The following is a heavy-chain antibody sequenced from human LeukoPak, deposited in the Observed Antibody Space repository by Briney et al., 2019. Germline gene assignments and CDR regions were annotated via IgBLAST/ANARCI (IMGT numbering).Heavy chain of an antibody. CDR1: GLTFSSYG. CDR3: AKCKVPAATYYYYYYGMDV. CDR2: ISYDGSNK. D-gene: IGHD2-2*01. V-gene: IGHV3-30*18. Sequence: GGSLRLSCAASGLTFSSYGMHWVRQAPGKGLEWVAVISYDGSNKYYADSVKGRFTISRDNSKNTLYLQMNSLRAEDTAVYYCAKCKVPAATYYYYYYGMDVWGKGTTVTVSS. J-gene: IGHJ6*04.